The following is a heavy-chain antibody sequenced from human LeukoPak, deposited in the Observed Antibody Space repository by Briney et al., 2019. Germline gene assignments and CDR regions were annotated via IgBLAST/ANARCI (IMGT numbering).Heavy chain of an antibody. CDR1: GFTFSTYE. J-gene: IGHJ5*02. CDR2: ISNSGNTI. CDR3: ARGIWFDP. V-gene: IGHV3-48*03. Sequence: PGGSLILSCAASGFTFSTYERNWVRQAPGKGLEWVSYISNSGNTIYYADSVKGRFTISRDNAKNSLYLQMNSLRAEDTALYSCARGIWFDPWGQGTLVTVSS.